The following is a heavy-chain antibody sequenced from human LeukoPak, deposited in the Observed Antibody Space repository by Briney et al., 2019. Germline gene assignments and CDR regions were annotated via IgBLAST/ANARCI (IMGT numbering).Heavy chain of an antibody. CDR3: AKSTAMVTQRYYYYMDV. Sequence: ASVKVSCKASGYTFSGYYMHWVRQAPGQGLEWMGIINPSGGSTSYAQKFQGRVTMTRDMSTSTVYMELSSLRSEDTAVYYCAKSTAMVTQRYYYYMDVWGKGTTVTVSS. D-gene: IGHD5-18*01. J-gene: IGHJ6*03. V-gene: IGHV1-46*01. CDR1: GYTFSGYY. CDR2: INPSGGST.